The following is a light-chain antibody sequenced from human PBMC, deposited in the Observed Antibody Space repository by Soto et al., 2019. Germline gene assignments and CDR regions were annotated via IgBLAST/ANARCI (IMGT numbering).Light chain of an antibody. CDR1: QSVSSY. J-gene: IGKJ4*01. CDR2: DAS. CDR3: QQRSNWPLT. Sequence: EIVLTQSPATLSLSPGERATLSCRASQSVSSYLAWYQQKPGQAPRLLIYDASNRATGIPARFSGSGSGTDVTLTISSPELEDFAVYYCQQRSNWPLTFGGGTKVEIK. V-gene: IGKV3-11*01.